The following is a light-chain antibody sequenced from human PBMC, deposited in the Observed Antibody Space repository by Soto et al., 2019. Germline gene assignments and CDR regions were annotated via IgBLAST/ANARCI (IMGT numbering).Light chain of an antibody. CDR1: SSDVGGYNY. Sequence: QSVLAQLASVSGSPGQSITISCTGTSSDVGGYNYVSWYQQRPGKAPKLMIYEVSNRPSGVSNRFSGSKSGNTASLTISGLQAEDEADYYCSSYTSSSTLVFGTGTKVTVL. CDR2: EVS. CDR3: SSYTSSSTLV. J-gene: IGLJ1*01. V-gene: IGLV2-14*01.